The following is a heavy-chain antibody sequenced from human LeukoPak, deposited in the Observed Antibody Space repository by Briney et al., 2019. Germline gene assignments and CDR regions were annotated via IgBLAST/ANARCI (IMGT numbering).Heavy chain of an antibody. Sequence: SETLSLTCAVYGGSFSGYYWSWIRQPPGKGLEWIGEINHSGSTNYNPSLKSRVTISVDTSKNQFSLKLSSVTAADTAVYYCARRIMGATGFDYWGQGTLVTVSS. D-gene: IGHD1-26*01. V-gene: IGHV4-34*01. CDR1: GGSFSGYY. CDR2: INHSGST. CDR3: ARRIMGATGFDY. J-gene: IGHJ4*02.